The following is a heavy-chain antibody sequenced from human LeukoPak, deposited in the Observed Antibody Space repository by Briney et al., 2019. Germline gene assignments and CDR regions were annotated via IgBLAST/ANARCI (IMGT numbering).Heavy chain of an antibody. D-gene: IGHD3-9*01. CDR3: ARGRGRYFDWLPYYYFDY. V-gene: IGHV4-39*01. CDR1: GGSISSSSYY. Sequence: PSETLSLTCTVSGGSISSSSYYWGWIRQPPGKGLEWIGSIYYSGSTYYNPSLKSRVTISVDTSKNQFSLKLSSVTAADTAVYYCARGRGRYFDWLPYYYFDYWGQGTLVTVSS. CDR2: IYYSGST. J-gene: IGHJ4*02.